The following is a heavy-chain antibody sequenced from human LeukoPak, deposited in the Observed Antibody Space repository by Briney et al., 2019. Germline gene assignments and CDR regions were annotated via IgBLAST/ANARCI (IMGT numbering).Heavy chain of an antibody. V-gene: IGHV1-2*02. D-gene: IGHD6-19*01. CDR1: GYTFNAYF. J-gene: IGHJ4*01. CDR2: INPNRGGT. CDR3: ARGGSGSGWMYYFDY. Sequence: GASVKVSCKVSGYTFNAYFIHWVRQAPGQGLEWMGWINPNRGGTNSAQIFQGRVTMTWDTSISTAYLELSRLISHDTAVYYCARGGSGSGWMYYFDYWGQGTLVTVSS.